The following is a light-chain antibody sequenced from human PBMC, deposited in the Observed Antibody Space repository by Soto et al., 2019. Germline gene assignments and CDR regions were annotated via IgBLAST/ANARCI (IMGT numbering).Light chain of an antibody. Sequence: EIVLTQSPATLSLSPGERATLSCRASQSVSSYLAWYQQKPGQAPRLLIYDASNRATGIPARFSGSGSGTDFTPTISRLEAEDFAVYYCQQRSNCTFGGGTKVEI. CDR1: QSVSSY. CDR3: QQRSNCT. CDR2: DAS. J-gene: IGKJ4*01. V-gene: IGKV3-11*01.